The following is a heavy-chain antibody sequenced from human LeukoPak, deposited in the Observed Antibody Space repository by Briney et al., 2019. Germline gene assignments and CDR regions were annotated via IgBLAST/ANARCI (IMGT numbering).Heavy chain of an antibody. CDR1: GGTFSSYT. V-gene: IGHV1-69*13. D-gene: IGHD6-13*01. J-gene: IGHJ5*02. CDR2: IIPIFNTA. Sequence: SVKVSCKASGGTFSSYTISWVRQAPGQGLEWMGGIIPIFNTAHYAQTFQGRVTITADESTSTAYMELNSLRSEDTAVYYCARDEQDSSSWYARWFDPWGQGTLVTVSS. CDR3: ARDEQDSSSWYARWFDP.